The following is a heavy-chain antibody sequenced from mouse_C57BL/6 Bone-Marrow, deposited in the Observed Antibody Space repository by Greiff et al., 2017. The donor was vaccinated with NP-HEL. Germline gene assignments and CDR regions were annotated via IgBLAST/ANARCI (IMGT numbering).Heavy chain of an antibody. CDR1: GFTFTDYY. Sequence: EVQRVESGGGLVQPGGSLSLSCAASGFTFTDYYMSWVRQPPGKALEWLGFIRNKANGYTTEYSVSVKGRFTISRDNSQSILYLRMYALRAEDSATNYGASYSLRYGSSYRYFGGWGTETTVTVSS. J-gene: IGHJ1*03. CDR2: IRNKANGYTT. D-gene: IGHD1-1*01. V-gene: IGHV7-3*01. CDR3: ASYSLRYGSSYRYFGG.